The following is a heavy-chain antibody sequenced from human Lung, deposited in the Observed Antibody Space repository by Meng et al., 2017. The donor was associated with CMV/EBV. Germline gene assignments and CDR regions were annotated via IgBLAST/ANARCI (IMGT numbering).Heavy chain of an antibody. J-gene: IGHJ5*02. V-gene: IGHV3-43D*03. Sequence: GESLKISCAASGFTFDDHAMHWVRQRPGKGLEWVSLITWDGGNTYYADSVKGRFTISRDNSKNSLYLQMNSLRTEDTALYYCAKDGSDSSLGWLDPWGQGTLVXVSS. CDR2: ITWDGGNT. D-gene: IGHD2-15*01. CDR1: GFTFDDHA. CDR3: AKDGSDSSLGWLDP.